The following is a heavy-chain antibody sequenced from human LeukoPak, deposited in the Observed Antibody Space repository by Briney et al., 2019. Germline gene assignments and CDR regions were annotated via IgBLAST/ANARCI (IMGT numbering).Heavy chain of an antibody. D-gene: IGHD2-21*02. CDR2: IIPILDIA. CDR1: GGTFSSYA. V-gene: IGHV1-69*04. CDR3: ARDLGVVTAPGSSMDV. Sequence: SVKVSCKASGGTFSSYANSWVRQAPGQGLEWMGRIIPILDIANYAQKFQGRVTITADKSTSTAYMELSSLRSEDTAVYYCARDLGVVTAPGSSMDVWGQGTTVTVSS. J-gene: IGHJ6*02.